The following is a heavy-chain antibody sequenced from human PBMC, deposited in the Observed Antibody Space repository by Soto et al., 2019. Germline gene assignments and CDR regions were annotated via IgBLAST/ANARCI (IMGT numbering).Heavy chain of an antibody. J-gene: IGHJ4*02. CDR1: GFTFSSYG. V-gene: IGHV3-30*18. CDR3: AKSEMVRGVIAPDY. Sequence: QVQLVESGGGVVQPGRSLRLSCAASGFTFSSYGMHWVRQAPGKGLEWVAVISYDGSNKYYADSVKGRFTISRDNSKNTLYLQMNRLRAEDTAVYYCAKSEMVRGVIAPDYWGQGTLVTVSS. D-gene: IGHD3-10*01. CDR2: ISYDGSNK.